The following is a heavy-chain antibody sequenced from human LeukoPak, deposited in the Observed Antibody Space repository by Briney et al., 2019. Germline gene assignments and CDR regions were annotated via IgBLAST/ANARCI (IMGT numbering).Heavy chain of an antibody. V-gene: IGHV1-18*01. Sequence: ASVKVSCKASGYTFTSYGISWVRQAPGQGLEWMGWISAYNGNTNYAQKLQGRVTMTTDTSTSTAYMELRSLRSDDTAVYYCARGVLSARVRGVILTTRFSYWGQGTLVTVSS. CDR3: ARGVLSARVRGVILTTRFSY. D-gene: IGHD3-10*01. CDR2: ISAYNGNT. CDR1: GYTFTSYG. J-gene: IGHJ4*02.